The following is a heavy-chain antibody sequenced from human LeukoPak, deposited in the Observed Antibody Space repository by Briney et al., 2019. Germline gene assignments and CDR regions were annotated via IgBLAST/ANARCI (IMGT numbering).Heavy chain of an antibody. CDR2: IYYSGST. CDR3: ARILYDFWTGPNWFDP. V-gene: IGHV4-31*03. Sequence: PSGTLSLTCTVSGGSISSGGYYWSWIRQHPGKGLEWIGYIYYSGSTYYNPSLKSRVTISVDTSKNQFSLKLSSVTAADTAVYYCARILYDFWTGPNWFDPWGQGTLVTVSS. CDR1: GGSISSGGYY. J-gene: IGHJ5*02. D-gene: IGHD3-3*01.